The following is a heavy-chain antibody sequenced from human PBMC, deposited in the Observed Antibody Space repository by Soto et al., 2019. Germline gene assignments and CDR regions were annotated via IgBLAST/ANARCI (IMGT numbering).Heavy chain of an antibody. CDR1: GFTFSSYG. J-gene: IGHJ4*02. Sequence: PGGSLRLSCAASGFTFSSYGMHWVRQAPGKGLEWVAVIWYDGSNKYYADSVKGRFTISRDNSKNTLYLQMNSLRAEDTAVYYYARDADSSSWYFSPSAPAYWGQGTLVTVSS. CDR2: IWYDGSNK. CDR3: ARDADSSSWYFSPSAPAY. V-gene: IGHV3-33*01. D-gene: IGHD6-13*01.